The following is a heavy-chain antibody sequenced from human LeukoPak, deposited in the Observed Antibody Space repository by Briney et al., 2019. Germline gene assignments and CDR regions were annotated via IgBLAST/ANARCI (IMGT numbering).Heavy chain of an antibody. CDR1: GFTFSNYA. CDR2: TSHDGDKE. J-gene: IGHJ4*02. D-gene: IGHD3-22*01. V-gene: IGHV3-30*04. Sequence: PGGSLRLSCAASGFTFSNYAMHWVRQAPGKGLEWVAVTSHDGDKEYYADSVKGRFTISRDNSKNTLYLQMNSLRAEDTAVYYCARTRTYYYDSSGYSKPTFDYWGQGTLVTVSS. CDR3: ARTRTYYYDSSGYSKPTFDY.